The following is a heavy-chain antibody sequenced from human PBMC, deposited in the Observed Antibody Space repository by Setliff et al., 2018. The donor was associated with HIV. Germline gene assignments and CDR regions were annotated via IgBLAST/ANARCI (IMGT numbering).Heavy chain of an antibody. J-gene: IGHJ4*02. CDR3: ARRPLFGVVIASVAKMEFDY. D-gene: IGHD3-3*01. Sequence: SETLSLTCTVSGGSINTGSYYWGWIRQPPGRGLEWIGEVYHTGSTNYNPSLKSRVITSIDKSKNQFSLKIDSVTAADTAVYYCARRPLFGVVIASVAKMEFDYWGQGTLVTVSS. V-gene: IGHV4-39*07. CDR2: VYHTGST. CDR1: GGSINTGSYY.